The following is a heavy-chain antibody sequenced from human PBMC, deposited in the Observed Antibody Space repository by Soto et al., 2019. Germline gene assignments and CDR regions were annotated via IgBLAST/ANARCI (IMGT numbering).Heavy chain of an antibody. Sequence: QVQLVQSGAEVKKPGASVKVSCKASGYTFSTYGISWVRQAPGQGLEWMGWINGYNGNTNYAPKLQGRITMTTDTSTTTAYMELSSLTSDDTAVYYCAKMVDVPYYYYGMDVWAQGTTITISS. CDR2: INGYNGNT. CDR1: GYTFSTYG. CDR3: AKMVDVPYYYYGMDV. J-gene: IGHJ6*02. D-gene: IGHD3-10*01. V-gene: IGHV1-18*01.